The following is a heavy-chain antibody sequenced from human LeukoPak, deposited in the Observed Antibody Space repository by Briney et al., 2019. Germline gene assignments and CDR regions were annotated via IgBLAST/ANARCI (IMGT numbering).Heavy chain of an antibody. CDR1: GGSISSYY. D-gene: IGHD3-10*01. J-gene: IGHJ5*02. Sequence: PSETLSLTCTVSGGSISSYYWSWIRQPPGKGLEWIGYIYYSGSTNYNPSLKSRVTISVDTSKNQFSLKLSSVTAADTAVYYCARASRDTRITMVRGASGSRFDPWGQGTLVTVSS. CDR2: IYYSGST. CDR3: ARASRDTRITMVRGASGSRFDP. V-gene: IGHV4-59*01.